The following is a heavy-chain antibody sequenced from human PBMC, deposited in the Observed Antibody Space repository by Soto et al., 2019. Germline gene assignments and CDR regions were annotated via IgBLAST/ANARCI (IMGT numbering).Heavy chain of an antibody. CDR3: ARDDGNGGYYCYCMDV. J-gene: IGHJ6*02. V-gene: IGHV1-18*01. Sequence: SVEVSCKASGYTFTSYGISWVRQAPGQGIEWMGWIIAYNGNTNYAQKLQGRVTMTTDTSTSTAYMELRSLRSDDTAVYYCARDDGNGGYYCYCMDVWGQGSTVTVSS. CDR1: GYTFTSYG. CDR2: IIAYNGNT. D-gene: IGHD1-1*01.